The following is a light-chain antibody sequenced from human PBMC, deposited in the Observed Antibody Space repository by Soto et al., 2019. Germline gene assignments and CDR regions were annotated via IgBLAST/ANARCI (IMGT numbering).Light chain of an antibody. CDR3: QQADSVPLT. CDR1: QDISNW. V-gene: IGKV1D-12*01. J-gene: IGKJ4*01. CDR2: AAS. Sequence: DIQMTQSPASVSASVGDRVTLTCRASQDISNWLAWYQQKPGKAPKLPIYAASSLQTGVPSRFSGSGSGTDFTLTISSLQPEDFATYYCQQADSVPLTFGGGTKVEIK.